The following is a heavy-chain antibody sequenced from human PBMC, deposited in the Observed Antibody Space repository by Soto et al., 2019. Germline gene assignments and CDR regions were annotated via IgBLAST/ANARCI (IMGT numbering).Heavy chain of an antibody. Sequence: QVQLQQWGAGLLKPSETLSLTCAVYGGSFSGYYWHWVRQPPGKGLEWIGEINHSGSTNYNPSLRSRVTMSVDTSQKQFYLKLSSVTAADTAVYYCARGTDSGGYYYYWGQGTLVAVSS. D-gene: IGHD3-22*01. CDR1: GGSFSGYY. V-gene: IGHV4-34*01. J-gene: IGHJ4*02. CDR2: INHSGST. CDR3: ARGTDSGGYYYY.